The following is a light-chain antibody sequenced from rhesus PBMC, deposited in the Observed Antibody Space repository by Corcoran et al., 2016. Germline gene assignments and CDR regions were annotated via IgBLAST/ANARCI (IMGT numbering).Light chain of an antibody. CDR2: AAS. J-gene: IGKJ4*01. Sequence: DIQMTQSPSSLSASVGDTVTITCRASQGISSYLNWFQQKPGKAPKLLIYAASSLESGVPSRFSGSGSGTACTLTISSLQPEDFAAYYCLQHNSYPLTFGGGTKVEIK. CDR1: QGISSY. V-gene: IGKV1-28*01. CDR3: LQHNSYPLT.